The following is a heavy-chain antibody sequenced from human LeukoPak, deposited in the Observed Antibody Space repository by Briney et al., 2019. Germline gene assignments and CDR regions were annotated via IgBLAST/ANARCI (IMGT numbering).Heavy chain of an antibody. D-gene: IGHD1-20*01. Sequence: SETLSLTCTVSGGSISSYYWGWIHQPPGKGLEWIGSIYYSGSTYYNPSLKSRVTISVDTSKNQFSLKLSSVTAADTAVYYCARVGLYNWYVGYWGQGTLVTVSS. CDR3: ARVGLYNWYVGY. CDR2: IYYSGST. CDR1: GGSISSYY. J-gene: IGHJ4*02. V-gene: IGHV4-39*07.